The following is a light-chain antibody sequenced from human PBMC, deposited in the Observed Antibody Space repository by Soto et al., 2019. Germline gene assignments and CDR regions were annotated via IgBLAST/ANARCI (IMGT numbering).Light chain of an antibody. CDR1: LSVRGL. CDR2: DAY. Sequence: VLTHAPVTLSLSPGERATLSCRASLSVRGLLAWYPQKPRQAPRLLIYDAYNRATGIPPRFRGSGAGTDFTLTIISLEPEDSAVSYCQQRHMWPITFGQGTRLEI. CDR3: QQRHMWPIT. J-gene: IGKJ5*01. V-gene: IGKV3-11*01.